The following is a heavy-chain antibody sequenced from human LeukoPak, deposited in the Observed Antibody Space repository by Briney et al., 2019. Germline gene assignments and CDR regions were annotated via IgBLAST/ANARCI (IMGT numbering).Heavy chain of an antibody. CDR2: IYSTGST. CDR3: ARAEDYYYMDV. J-gene: IGHJ6*03. CDR1: GGYMSGHY. Sequence: PSETLSLTCAVSGGYMSGHYWTWIRQSPGRGLEWIAYIYSTGSTNYNPSLKSRVTISLDTSNNQFSLKLTSVSAADTAIYYCARAEDYYYMDVWGNGTTVTVSS. V-gene: IGHV4-59*11.